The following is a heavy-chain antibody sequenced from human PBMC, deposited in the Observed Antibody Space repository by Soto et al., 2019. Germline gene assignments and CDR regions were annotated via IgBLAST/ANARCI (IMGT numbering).Heavy chain of an antibody. CDR2: LGGTGGLA. CDR1: GFTFSSYT. D-gene: IGHD3-9*01. J-gene: IGHJ4*02. CDR3: AKADRPYYEFLPGPDY. Sequence: PGGSLRLSCAASGFTFSSYTLCCVRQAPWKGLEWVSALGGTGGLAYYADSVKGRFTVSRDNSRYTLFLQMNSLRVEDTAIYYCAKADRPYYEFLPGPDYGGQGTLLTVSS. V-gene: IGHV3-23*01.